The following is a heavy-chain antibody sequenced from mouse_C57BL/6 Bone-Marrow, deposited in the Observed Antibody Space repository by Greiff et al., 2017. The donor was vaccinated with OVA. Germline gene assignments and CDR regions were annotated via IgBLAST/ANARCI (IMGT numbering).Heavy chain of an antibody. Sequence: QVHVKQPGAELVKPGASVKLSCKASGYTFTSYWMHWVKQRPGQGLEWIGMIHPNSGSTNYNEKFKSKATLTVDKSSSTAYMQLSSLTSEDSAVYYCARDHGGFAYWGQGTLVTVSA. CDR3: ARDHGGFAY. V-gene: IGHV1-64*01. CDR1: GYTFTSYW. CDR2: IHPNSGST. J-gene: IGHJ3*01.